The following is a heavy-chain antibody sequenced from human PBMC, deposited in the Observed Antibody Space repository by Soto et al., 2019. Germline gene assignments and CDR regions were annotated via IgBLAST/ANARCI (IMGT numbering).Heavy chain of an antibody. CDR1: GFTFSSYA. Sequence: HPGGSLRLSCAASGFTFSSYAMSWVCQAPGKGLEWVSAISGSGGSTYYADSVKGRFTISRDNSKNTLYLQMNSLRAEDTAVYYCAKVIHRGGGAFDFSGQGTLVTVSS. CDR2: ISGSGGST. V-gene: IGHV3-23*01. J-gene: IGHJ4*02. D-gene: IGHD3-10*01. CDR3: AKVIHRGGGAFDF.